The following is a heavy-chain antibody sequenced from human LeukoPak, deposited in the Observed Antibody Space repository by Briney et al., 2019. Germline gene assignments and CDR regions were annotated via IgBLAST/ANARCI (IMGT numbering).Heavy chain of an antibody. CDR1: GFTFSSYS. D-gene: IGHD2-21*01. CDR3: ARDPIPNLYYFDY. CDR2: ISSSSSYI. V-gene: IGHV3-21*01. J-gene: IGHJ4*02. Sequence: GGSLRLSCAASGFTFSSYSMNWVRQAPGKGLEWVSSISSSSSYIYYADSVKGRFTISRDNAKNSLYLQMNSLRAEDTAVYYCARDPIPNLYYFDYWGQGTLVTVSS.